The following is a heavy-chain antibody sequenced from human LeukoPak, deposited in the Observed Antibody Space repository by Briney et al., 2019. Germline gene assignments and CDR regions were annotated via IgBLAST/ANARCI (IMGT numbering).Heavy chain of an antibody. Sequence: PPETLSLTCTVSGGSISSYYWSWIRQPPGKGLEWIGYIYYSGSTNYNPSLKSRVTISVDTSKNQFSLKLSSVTAADTAVYYCHGKDGSGSLDYWGQGTLVTVSS. V-gene: IGHV4-59*01. CDR3: HGKDGSGSLDY. CDR1: GGSISSYY. D-gene: IGHD3-10*01. J-gene: IGHJ4*02. CDR2: IYYSGST.